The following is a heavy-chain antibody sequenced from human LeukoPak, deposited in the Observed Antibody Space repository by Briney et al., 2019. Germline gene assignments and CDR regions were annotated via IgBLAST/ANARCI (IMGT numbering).Heavy chain of an antibody. Sequence: GASVKVSCKASGYTFTGYYMHWVRQAPGQGLEWMGWINPNSGGTNYAQKFQGRVTMTRDTSISTAYMELSRLRSDDTAVYYCARRGYSYGHERYYYYYYVDVWGKGTTVTVSS. CDR3: ARRGYSYGHERYYYYYYVDV. CDR2: INPNSGGT. J-gene: IGHJ6*03. D-gene: IGHD5-18*01. V-gene: IGHV1-2*02. CDR1: GYTFTGYY.